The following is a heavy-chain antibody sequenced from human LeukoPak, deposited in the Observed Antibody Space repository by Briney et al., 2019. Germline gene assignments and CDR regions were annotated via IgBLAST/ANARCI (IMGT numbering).Heavy chain of an antibody. J-gene: IGHJ3*02. CDR2: INTNTGNP. Sequence: GASVKVSCKASGYTFTSYAMNWVRQAPGQGLEWMGWINTNTGNPTYAQGFTGRFVFSLDTSVSTAYLQISSLKAEDTAVYYCARAMDIVVLLVVTPYVFDTGGKGKMVTVS. V-gene: IGHV7-4-1*02. CDR3: ARAMDIVVLLVVTPYVFDT. CDR1: GYTFTSYA. D-gene: IGHD2-15*01.